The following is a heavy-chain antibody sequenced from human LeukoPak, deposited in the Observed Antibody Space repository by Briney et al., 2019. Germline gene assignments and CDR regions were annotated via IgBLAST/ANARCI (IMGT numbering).Heavy chain of an antibody. V-gene: IGHV3-30*18. J-gene: IGHJ5*02. CDR2: ISYDGSNK. D-gene: IGHD4-17*01. CDR3: AKDSQSTVTGFDP. CDR1: GFTFSSYG. Sequence: PGRSLRLSCAASGFTFSSYGMHWVRQAPGKGLEWVAVISYDGSNKYYADSVKGRFTISRDNSKNTLYLQMNSLRAEDTAVYYCAKDSQSTVTGFDPWGQGTLVTVSS.